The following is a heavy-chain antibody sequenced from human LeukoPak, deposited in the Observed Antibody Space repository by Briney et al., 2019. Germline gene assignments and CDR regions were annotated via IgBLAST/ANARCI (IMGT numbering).Heavy chain of an antibody. CDR2: ISYDGSNK. CDR1: GFTFSSYA. D-gene: IGHD3-9*01. V-gene: IGHV3-30-3*01. J-gene: IGHJ4*02. CDR3: ARGTGDILTAPFDC. Sequence: GGSLRLSCAASGFTFSSYAMHWVRQAPGKGLEWVAVISYDGSNKYYADSVKGRFTISRDNSKNTLYLQMNSLRAEDTAVYYCARGTGDILTAPFDCWGQGTLVTVSS.